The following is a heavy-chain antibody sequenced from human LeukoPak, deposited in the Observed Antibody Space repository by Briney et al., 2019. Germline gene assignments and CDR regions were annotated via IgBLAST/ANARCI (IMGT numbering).Heavy chain of an antibody. J-gene: IGHJ4*02. CDR3: ASQYYYDSSGHFRERDY. CDR2: INTDGSST. Sequence: GGSLRLSCAASGFAFSSYSMHWVRQAPGKGLVWVSRINTDGSSTSYADSVKGRFTISRDNAKNTLYLQMNSLRAEDTAVYYCASQYYYDSSGHFRERDYWGQGTLVTVSS. V-gene: IGHV3-74*01. D-gene: IGHD3-22*01. CDR1: GFAFSSYS.